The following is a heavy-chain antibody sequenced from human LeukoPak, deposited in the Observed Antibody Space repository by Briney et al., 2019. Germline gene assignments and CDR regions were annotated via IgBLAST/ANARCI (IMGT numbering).Heavy chain of an antibody. CDR1: GGSISSYY. V-gene: IGHV4-59*08. Sequence: PSETLSLTCTVSGGSISSYYWSWIRQPPGKGLEWIGYIYYSGSTNYNPSLKSRVTISVDTSKNQFSLKLSSVTAADTAVYYCARLRRDGYNNYFDYWGQGTLVTVSS. D-gene: IGHD5-24*01. CDR2: IYYSGST. CDR3: ARLRRDGYNNYFDY. J-gene: IGHJ4*02.